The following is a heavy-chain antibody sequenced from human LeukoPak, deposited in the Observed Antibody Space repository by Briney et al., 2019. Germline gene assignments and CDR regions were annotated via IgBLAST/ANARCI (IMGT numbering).Heavy chain of an antibody. J-gene: IGHJ4*02. Sequence: GGSLRLSCAASGFTVSSNYMSWVRQAPGKGLEWVSVIYSGGSTYYADSVKGRFTISRDNSKNTLYLQMNSLRAEDTAVYYCARGSPSRLGELSLYRDFDHWGQGTLVTVSS. V-gene: IGHV3-53*01. CDR2: IYSGGST. CDR1: GFTVSSNY. CDR3: ARGSPSRLGELSLYRDFDH. D-gene: IGHD3-16*02.